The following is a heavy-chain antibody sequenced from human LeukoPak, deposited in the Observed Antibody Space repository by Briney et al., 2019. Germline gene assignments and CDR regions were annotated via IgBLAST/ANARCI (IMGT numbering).Heavy chain of an antibody. J-gene: IGHJ3*02. V-gene: IGHV4-4*02. CDR1: GGSISSSNW. CDR2: IYHSGST. D-gene: IGHD3-22*01. Sequence: SETLSLTCAVSGGSISSSNWWSWVRQPPGKGLEWIGEIYHSGSTNYNPSLKSRVTISVDKSKNQFSLKVSSVTAADTAVYYCARTDLITMIVVVISGNAFDIWGQGTMVTVSS. CDR3: ARTDLITMIVVVISGNAFDI.